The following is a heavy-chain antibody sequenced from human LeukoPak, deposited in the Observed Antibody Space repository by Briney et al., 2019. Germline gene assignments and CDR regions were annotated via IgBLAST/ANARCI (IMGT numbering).Heavy chain of an antibody. V-gene: IGHV1-18*01. CDR2: ISAYNGNT. D-gene: IGHD1-7*01. J-gene: IGHJ6*03. Sequence: ASVKVSCKASGYTFTSYGISWVRQAPGQGLEWMGWISAYNGNTNYAQKLQGRVTMTTDTSTSTAYMELRSLRSDDTAVYYCARDFEHRPKKGITGTTGHYYYYMDVWGKGTTVTVSS. CDR3: ARDFEHRPKKGITGTTGHYYYYMDV. CDR1: GYTFTSYG.